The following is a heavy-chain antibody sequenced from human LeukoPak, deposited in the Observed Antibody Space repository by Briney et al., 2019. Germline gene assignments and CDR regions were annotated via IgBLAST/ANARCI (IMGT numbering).Heavy chain of an antibody. J-gene: IGHJ4*02. CDR3: ARSDRYCSGGSCYSSPYYFDY. D-gene: IGHD2-15*01. V-gene: IGHV4-4*02. CDR2: IYHSGST. CDR1: GGSISSSNW. Sequence: PSGTLSLTCAVSGGSISSSNWWSWVRQPPGKGLEWIGEIYHSGSTNYNPSLKSRVTISVDKSKNQFSLKLSSVTAADTAVYYCARSDRYCSGGSCYSSPYYFDYWGQETLVTVSS.